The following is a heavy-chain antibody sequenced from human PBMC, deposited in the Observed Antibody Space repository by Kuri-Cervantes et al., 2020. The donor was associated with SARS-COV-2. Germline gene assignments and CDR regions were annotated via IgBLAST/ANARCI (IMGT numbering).Heavy chain of an antibody. CDR2: IRYDGSNK. J-gene: IGHJ3*02. CDR3: AKVDYCSGGSCYPGGAFDI. Sequence: GESLKISCAASGFTFSSYWMSWVRQAPGKGLEWVAFIRYDGSNKYYADSVKGRFTISRDNSKNTLYLQMNSLRAEDTAVYYRAKVDYCSGGSCYPGGAFDIWGQGTMVTVSS. D-gene: IGHD2-15*01. CDR1: GFTFSSYW. V-gene: IGHV3-30*02.